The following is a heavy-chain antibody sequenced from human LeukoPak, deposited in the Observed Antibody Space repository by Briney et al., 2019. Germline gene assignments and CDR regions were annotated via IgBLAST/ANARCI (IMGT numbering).Heavy chain of an antibody. J-gene: IGHJ4*02. D-gene: IGHD5-18*01. V-gene: IGHV4-59*01. CDR1: GGSISSYY. CDR2: IYYSGST. Sequence: PSETLSLTCTVAGGSISSYYWSWLRQPPGKGLEWIGYIYYSGSTNYNPSLKSRVTISVDTSKNQFSLKLSSVTAADTAVYYCARGGYGDYWGQGTLVTVSS. CDR3: ARGGYGDY.